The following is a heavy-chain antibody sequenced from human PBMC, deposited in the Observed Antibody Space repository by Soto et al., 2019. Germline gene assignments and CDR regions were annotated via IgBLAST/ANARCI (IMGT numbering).Heavy chain of an antibody. V-gene: IGHV6-1*01. CDR3: ARGDVRIQSSSWYGVWFDP. Sequence: KQSQTLSLTCAISGDSVSSNSAAWNWVRPSPSRGLEWLGRTYYRSKWYNDYAVSVKSRITINPDTSKNQFSLQLNSVTPEDTAVYYCARGDVRIQSSSWYGVWFDPWGQGTLVTVSS. CDR2: TYYRSKWYN. CDR1: GDSVSSNSAA. J-gene: IGHJ5*02. D-gene: IGHD6-13*01.